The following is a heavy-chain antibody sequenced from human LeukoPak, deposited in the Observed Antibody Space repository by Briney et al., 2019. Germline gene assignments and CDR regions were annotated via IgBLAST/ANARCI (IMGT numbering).Heavy chain of an antibody. CDR3: AKCSTSAYTTGWCNWIDP. CDR2: TVSRGTT. J-gene: IGHJ5*02. CDR1: GFTFTSDA. V-gene: IGHV3-23*01. Sequence: GGSLRLSCVASGFTFTSDAMSWVRQAPGKGLEWVSSTVSRGTTQYADSVKGRFTVSRDTSKNTLYLQMNSLRADDTAVYYCAKCSTSAYTTGWCNWIDPWGQGTLVTVSS. D-gene: IGHD6-19*01.